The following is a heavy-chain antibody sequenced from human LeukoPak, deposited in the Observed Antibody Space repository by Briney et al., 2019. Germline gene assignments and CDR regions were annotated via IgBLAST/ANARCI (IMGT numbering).Heavy chain of an antibody. CDR2: IYHSGST. V-gene: IGHV4-4*02. Sequence: PSETLSLTCAVSGGSISSSNWWSWVRQPPGKGLGWIGEIYHSGSTNYNPSLKSRVTISVDKSKNQFSLKLSSVTAADTAVYYCAREASSGWNDAFDIWGQGTMVTVSS. J-gene: IGHJ3*02. CDR1: GGSISSSNW. CDR3: AREASSGWNDAFDI. D-gene: IGHD6-19*01.